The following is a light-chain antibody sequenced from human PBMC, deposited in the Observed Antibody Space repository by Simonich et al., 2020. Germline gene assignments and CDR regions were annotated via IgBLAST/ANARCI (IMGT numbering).Light chain of an antibody. CDR3: SSYTSSSTRV. J-gene: IGLJ3*02. Sequence: QSALTQPASVSGSPGQSITISCTGTSSDVGGYNYVSWYQQHPGKAPQLMFYYVSNRTSGVSNIVSVSKSGNTASLTISGLQAEDEADYYCSSYTSSSTRVFGGGTKLTVL. V-gene: IGLV2-14*03. CDR1: SSDVGGYNY. CDR2: YVS.